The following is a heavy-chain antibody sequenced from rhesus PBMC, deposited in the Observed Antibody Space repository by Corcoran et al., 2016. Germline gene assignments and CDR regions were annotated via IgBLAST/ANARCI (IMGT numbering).Heavy chain of an antibody. CDR1: GGSISSGYG. D-gene: IGHD4-23*01. J-gene: IGHJ4*01. V-gene: IGHV4S7*01. CDR2: IYSSTGNT. CDR3: AREDDSNFDY. Sequence: QVQLKESGPGLVKPSETLSLTCAVSGGSISSGYGWGWIRQPPGKGLEWIVTIYSSTGNTYYDPSLKSRVTISKDTSKNQFSLKLSSVTAADTAVYYCAREDDSNFDYWGQGVLVTVSS.